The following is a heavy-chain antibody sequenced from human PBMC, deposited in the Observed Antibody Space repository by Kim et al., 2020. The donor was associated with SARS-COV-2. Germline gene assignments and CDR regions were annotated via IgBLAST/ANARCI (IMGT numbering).Heavy chain of an antibody. J-gene: IGHJ4*02. V-gene: IGHV3-23*01. Sequence: GGSLRLSCAASGFIFNKYAMSWVRQAPGKGLEWVSSISSVGATTYYTDSVKGRFTISRDKSRNTLSLEMNSLRDEDTAFYYCARSLVLLPHFDWWGQGTLVTVSS. D-gene: IGHD3-3*01. CDR1: GFIFNKYA. CDR3: ARSLVLLPHFDW. CDR2: ISSVGATT.